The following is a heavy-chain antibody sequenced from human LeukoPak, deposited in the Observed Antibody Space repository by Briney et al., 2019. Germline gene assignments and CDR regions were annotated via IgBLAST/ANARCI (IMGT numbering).Heavy chain of an antibody. V-gene: IGHV1-2*02. CDR3: ARSPDILTGEKFDY. CDR2: MNPKSGGT. CDR1: GYTFTGYY. D-gene: IGHD3-9*01. Sequence: ASVKVSCKASGYTFTGYYMHWVRQAPGQGLEWMGWMNPKSGGTNYAQKFEARVTMNRDTSISTAYMELSRLRFDDTAVYYCARSPDILTGEKFDYWGQGNLVTVSS. J-gene: IGHJ4*02.